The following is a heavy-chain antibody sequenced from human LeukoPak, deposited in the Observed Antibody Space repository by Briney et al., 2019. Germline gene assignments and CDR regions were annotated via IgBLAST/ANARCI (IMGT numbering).Heavy chain of an antibody. CDR1: GGSISSYY. CDR3: ARVTSSWSFDY. V-gene: IGHV4-59*01. D-gene: IGHD6-13*01. CDR2: IYYSGST. Sequence: SGTLSLTCSVSGGSISSYYWSWIRQPPGKGLEWIGYIYYSGSTNHNLSLKSRVTISVDTSKNQFSLKLSSVTAADTAVYYCARVTSSWSFDYWGQGTLVTVSS. J-gene: IGHJ4*02.